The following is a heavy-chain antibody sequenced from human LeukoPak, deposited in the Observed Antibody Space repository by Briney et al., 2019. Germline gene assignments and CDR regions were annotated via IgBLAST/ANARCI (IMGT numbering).Heavy chain of an antibody. J-gene: IGHJ4*02. D-gene: IGHD3-10*01. CDR3: ARVRYGSPSPLDY. V-gene: IGHV1-69*04. Sequence: SVKVSCKASGGTFSSYAISGVRQAPGQGLEWMGRIIPILGIANYAQKSQGRVTITADKSTSTTYMELSSLRSEDTAVYYCARVRYGSPSPLDYWGQGTLVTVSS. CDR1: GGTFSSYA. CDR2: IIPILGIA.